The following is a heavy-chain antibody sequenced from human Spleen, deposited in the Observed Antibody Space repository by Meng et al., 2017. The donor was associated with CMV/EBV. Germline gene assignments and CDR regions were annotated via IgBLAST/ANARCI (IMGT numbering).Heavy chain of an antibody. Sequence: LSLTCAASGFTFSSYAMSWVRQAPGKGLEWVSVIYSGGSTYYADSVKGRFTISRDYSKNTLYLQMNSLRPDDTALYYCARVLYYYDNSGFDYWGQGTLVTVSS. CDR1: GFTFSSYA. CDR3: ARVLYYYDNSGFDY. CDR2: IYSGGST. V-gene: IGHV3-66*02. J-gene: IGHJ4*02. D-gene: IGHD3-22*01.